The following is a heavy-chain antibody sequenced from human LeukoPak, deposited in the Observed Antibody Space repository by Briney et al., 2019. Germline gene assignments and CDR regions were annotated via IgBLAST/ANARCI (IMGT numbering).Heavy chain of an antibody. CDR3: ARALGLEIDY. Sequence: PGGSLRRSCAASGFTFSSYSMNWVRQPPGKGLEWVSYIGSSSSSIYYADSVKGRFTISRDNAKNSLYLQMNSLRDEDTAVYYCARALGLEIDYWGQGTLVTVSS. CDR1: GFTFSSYS. V-gene: IGHV3-48*02. D-gene: IGHD3-3*01. CDR2: IGSSSSSI. J-gene: IGHJ4*02.